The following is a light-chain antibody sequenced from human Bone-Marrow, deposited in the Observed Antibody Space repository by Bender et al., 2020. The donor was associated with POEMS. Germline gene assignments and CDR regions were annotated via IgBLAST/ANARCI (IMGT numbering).Light chain of an antibody. CDR2: DVS. Sequence: QSALTQPASVSGSPGQSITISCIGTSSDVGGYDYVSWYQQHPGKAPKLIIYDVSSRPSGISHRFSGSKSGNTASLTIFGLRTEDEADYYCSSYTTNGTLEIFGGGTKLTVL. CDR1: SSDVGGYDY. V-gene: IGLV2-14*03. CDR3: SSYTTNGTLEI. J-gene: IGLJ2*01.